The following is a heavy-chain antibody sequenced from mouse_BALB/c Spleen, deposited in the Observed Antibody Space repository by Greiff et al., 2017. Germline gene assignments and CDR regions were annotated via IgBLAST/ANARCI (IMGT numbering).Heavy chain of an antibody. D-gene: IGHD2-14*01. J-gene: IGHJ4*01. CDR2: ISTYYGDA. Sequence: QVQLKQSGAELVRPGVSVKISCKGSGYTFTDYAMHWVKQSHAKSLEWIGVISTYYGDASYNQKFKGKATMTVDKSSSTAYMELARLTSEDSAIYYGARDRYDYAMDYWGQGTSVTVSS. V-gene: IGHV1S137*01. CDR1: GYTFTDYA. CDR3: ARDRYDYAMDY.